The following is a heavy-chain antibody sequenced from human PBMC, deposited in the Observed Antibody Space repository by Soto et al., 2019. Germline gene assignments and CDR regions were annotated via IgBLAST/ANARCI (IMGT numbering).Heavy chain of an antibody. J-gene: IGHJ5*02. Sequence: QVQLQQWGAGLLKPSETLSLTCAVYGGSFSGYYWSWIRQPPGKGLEWIGEINHSGSTNYNPSLKSRVTISVDTSKNQFSLKLSSVTAADTAVYYCARGRWRLWFDPWGQGTLVTVSS. V-gene: IGHV4-34*01. D-gene: IGHD2-15*01. CDR3: ARGRWRLWFDP. CDR1: GGSFSGYY. CDR2: INHSGST.